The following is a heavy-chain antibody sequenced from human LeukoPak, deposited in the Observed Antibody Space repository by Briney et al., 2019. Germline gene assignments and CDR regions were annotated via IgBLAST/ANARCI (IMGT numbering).Heavy chain of an antibody. V-gene: IGHV3-74*01. CDR3: ARAITIAVAAASIPAQPLDY. CDR2: VSSDGSNT. J-gene: IGHJ4*02. CDR1: GFTFSSYA. Sequence: HPGGSLRLSCAASGFTFSSYAMHWVRQAPGKGLVWVSRVSSDGSNTNYADSVKGRFTISRDNAKNTLYLQMNSLRAEDTAVYYCARAITIAVAAASIPAQPLDYWGQGTLVTVSS. D-gene: IGHD6-19*01.